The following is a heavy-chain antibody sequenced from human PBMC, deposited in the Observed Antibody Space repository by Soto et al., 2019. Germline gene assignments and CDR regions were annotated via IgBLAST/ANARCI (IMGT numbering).Heavy chain of an antibody. Sequence: EVQLLESGGGLVQPGGSLRLSCAASGFTFSNYAMNWVRQAPVKGLEWVSVISGSGDSTYHADSVKGRFTISRDNSKNTLYLQMTSLRAEDTAVSYCARRGSGSYYDYWGQGTLVTVSS. V-gene: IGHV3-23*01. CDR2: ISGSGDST. CDR1: GFTFSNYA. D-gene: IGHD1-26*01. J-gene: IGHJ4*02. CDR3: ARRGSGSYYDY.